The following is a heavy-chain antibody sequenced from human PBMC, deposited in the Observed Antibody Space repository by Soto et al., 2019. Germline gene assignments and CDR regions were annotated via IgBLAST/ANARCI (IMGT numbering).Heavy chain of an antibody. J-gene: IGHJ4*02. D-gene: IGHD4-17*01. V-gene: IGHV3-30*18. CDR1: GFTFSNDG. CDR3: AKDHLTTTVTTVGY. CDR2: ISYHGSDK. Sequence: QVQLVESGGGVGQPGRSLRLSCAASGFTFSNDGMHWVRQAPGKGLEWVAVISYHGSDKYYADSVKGRFTISRDNSKNTLYLQMDSLRAEDTAVYYCAKDHLTTTVTTVGYWGQGTLVTVSS.